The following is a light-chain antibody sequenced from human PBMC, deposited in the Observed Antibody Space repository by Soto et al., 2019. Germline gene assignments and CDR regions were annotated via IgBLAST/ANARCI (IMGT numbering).Light chain of an antibody. CDR3: CSYAGSSAL. CDR1: SSDVGSYNL. CDR2: EGS. V-gene: IGLV2-23*01. Sequence: QSVLTQPASVSGSPGQSITISCTGTSSDVGSYNLVSWYQQHPGKAPKLMIYEGSKRPSGVSNRFSGSKSGNTASLTISGLQAEDEADYYCCSYAGSSALFGVGTTLTVL. J-gene: IGLJ2*01.